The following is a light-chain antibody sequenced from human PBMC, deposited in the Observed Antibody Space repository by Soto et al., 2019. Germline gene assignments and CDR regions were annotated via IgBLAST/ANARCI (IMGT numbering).Light chain of an antibody. CDR3: EQFNSYPPT. J-gene: IGKJ4*01. V-gene: IGKV1-9*01. CDR2: AAS. CDR1: QGISNY. Sequence: IQLTQSPSSLPASVGDRVTITCRFSQGISNYLAWYQQKPWKAPKLLIYAASTLQSGVPSRFSGSGSGTDCTLSVSSLQPENFATYSCEQFNSYPPTFGGGTKVE.